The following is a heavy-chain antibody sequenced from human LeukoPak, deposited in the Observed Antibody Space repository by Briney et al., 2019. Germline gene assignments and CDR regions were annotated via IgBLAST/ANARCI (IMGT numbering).Heavy chain of an antibody. CDR2: MNPNSGNT. V-gene: IGHV1-8*01. CDR3: ARPTRYYYYYYGMDV. J-gene: IGHJ6*02. Sequence: VASVTVSCKASGYTFTSYDINWVRQAPGQGLEWMGWMNPNSGNTGYAQKFQGRVTMTRNTSISTAYMELSSLRSEDTAVYYCARPTRYYYYYYGMDVWGQGTTVTVSS. CDR1: GYTFTSYD.